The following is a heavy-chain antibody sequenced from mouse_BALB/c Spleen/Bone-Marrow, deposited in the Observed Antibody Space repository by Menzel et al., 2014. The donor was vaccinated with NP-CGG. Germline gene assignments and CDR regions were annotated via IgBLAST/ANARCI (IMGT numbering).Heavy chain of an antibody. CDR3: ALLLRYYAMDY. CDR2: IDPANGNT. V-gene: IGHV14-3*02. J-gene: IGHJ4*01. D-gene: IGHD1-1*01. Sequence: EVKLVESGAELVKPGASVKLSCTASGFNIKDTYMHWVKQRPEQGLEWIGRIDPANGNTKYDPKFQGKATITADTSSNTAYLQLSSLISEDTAVYYCALLLRYYAMDYWGQGTSVTVSS. CDR1: GFNIKDTY.